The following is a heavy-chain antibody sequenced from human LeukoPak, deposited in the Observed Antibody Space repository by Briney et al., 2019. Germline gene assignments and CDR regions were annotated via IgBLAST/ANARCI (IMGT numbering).Heavy chain of an antibody. J-gene: IGHJ4*02. CDR1: GYTFTSYG. CDR3: ARGGVWFGELLGSVYFDY. V-gene: IGHV1-18*01. D-gene: IGHD3-10*01. CDR2: ISAYNGNT. Sequence: ASVKVTCKASGYTFTSYGISWVRQAPGQGLEWMGWISAYNGNTNYAQKLQGRVTMTTDTSTSTAYMELRRLRSDDTAVYSCARGGVWFGELLGSVYFDYWGQGTLVTVSS.